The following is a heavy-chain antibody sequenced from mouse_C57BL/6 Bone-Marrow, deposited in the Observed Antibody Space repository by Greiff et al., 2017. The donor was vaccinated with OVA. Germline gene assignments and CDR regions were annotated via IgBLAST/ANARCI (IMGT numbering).Heavy chain of an antibody. CDR1: GYSITSGYY. D-gene: IGHD1-1*01. V-gene: IGHV3-6*01. J-gene: IGHJ3*01. CDR3: ALSYGSSYAWFAY. Sequence: EVKLLESGPGLVKPSQSLSLTCSVTGYSITSGYYWNWIRQFPGNKLEWMGYISYDGSNNYNPSLKNRISITRDTSKNQFFLKLNSVTTEDTATYYCALSYGSSYAWFAYWGQGTLVTVSA. CDR2: ISYDGSN.